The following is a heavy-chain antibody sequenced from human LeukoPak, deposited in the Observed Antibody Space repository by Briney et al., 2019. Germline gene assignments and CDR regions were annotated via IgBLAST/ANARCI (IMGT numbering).Heavy chain of an antibody. J-gene: IGHJ5*02. CDR2: ISVYNGNT. CDR3: ARGRLRSNWFDP. Sequence: ASVKVSCKASGYTFTSYGISWVRQAPGQGLEWMGWISVYNGNTNYAQKLQGRVTITRNTSISTAYMELSSLRSEDTAVYYCARGRLRSNWFDPWGQGTLVTVSS. CDR1: GYTFTSYG. D-gene: IGHD4-17*01. V-gene: IGHV1-18*01.